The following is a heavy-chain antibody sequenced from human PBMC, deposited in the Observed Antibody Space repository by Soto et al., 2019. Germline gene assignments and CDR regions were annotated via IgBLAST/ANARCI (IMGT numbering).Heavy chain of an antibody. Sequence: QMQLVESGGGVVQPGTSLTLSCVASGFTFSAFGMHWVRQAPGKGLEWVAISSYGGSNKYYGDSVQGRFTISRDNSRDTLYLQMNYLRDEDTAVYYCAKGPLRFPDSGDSADYSYGMDVWGQGTTVTVSS. V-gene: IGHV3-30*18. CDR1: GFTFSAFG. J-gene: IGHJ6*02. CDR3: AKGPLRFPDSGDSADYSYGMDV. D-gene: IGHD4-17*01. CDR2: SSYGGSNK.